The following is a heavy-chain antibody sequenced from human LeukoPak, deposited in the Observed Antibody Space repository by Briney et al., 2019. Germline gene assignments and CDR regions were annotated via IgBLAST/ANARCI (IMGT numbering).Heavy chain of an antibody. D-gene: IGHD3-3*01. CDR2: ISGSGGST. Sequence: GGSLRLSCAASGFTFSSYWMHWVRQAPGKGLEWVSAISGSGGSTYYADSVKGRFTISRDNSKNTLYLQMNSLRAEDTAVYYCAKDSAYYDFWSGYSIDYWGQGTLVTVSS. CDR3: AKDSAYYDFWSGYSIDY. CDR1: GFTFSSYW. V-gene: IGHV3-23*01. J-gene: IGHJ4*02.